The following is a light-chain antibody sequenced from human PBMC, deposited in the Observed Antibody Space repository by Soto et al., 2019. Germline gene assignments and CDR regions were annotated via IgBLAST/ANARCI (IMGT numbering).Light chain of an antibody. Sequence: IQLTQSPSSLSASVGDRVTITCRASQGISSYLAWYQQKPGKAPKLVIYTASNLETGVPSRFSGSGSGTHFAFTISSLQPEDIATYYCQQYDDRPLTFGGGTKVDI. V-gene: IGKV1-33*01. CDR1: QGISSY. CDR2: TAS. CDR3: QQYDDRPLT. J-gene: IGKJ4*01.